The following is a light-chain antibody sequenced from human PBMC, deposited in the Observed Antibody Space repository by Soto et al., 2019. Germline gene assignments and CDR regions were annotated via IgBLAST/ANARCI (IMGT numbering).Light chain of an antibody. V-gene: IGLV2-14*01. CDR1: SSDVGGYAY. J-gene: IGLJ2*01. CDR3: SSYTSSTSPV. CDR2: EVS. Sequence: QSALTQPASVSGSPGQSITISCTGTSSDVGGYAYVSWYQQYPDKAPKLVISEVSNRPSGVSPRFAGSRSGNTASLTISGLQAEDEADYYCSSYTSSTSPVFGGGTKVTVL.